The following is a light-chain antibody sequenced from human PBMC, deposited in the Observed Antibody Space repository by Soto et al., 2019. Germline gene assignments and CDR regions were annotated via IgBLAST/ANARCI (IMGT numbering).Light chain of an antibody. CDR3: QQSYSIPVT. V-gene: IGKV1-39*01. CDR2: AVS. CDR1: QSIDTY. J-gene: IGKJ4*01. Sequence: DIQMTQSPSSLSASIGDRVTITCRASQSIDTYLNWYQKKPGQAPKLLIYAVSNLEGGVPSRISGSGSGTDFTLTIASLEVEDFATYYCQQSYSIPVTFGGGTKVDI.